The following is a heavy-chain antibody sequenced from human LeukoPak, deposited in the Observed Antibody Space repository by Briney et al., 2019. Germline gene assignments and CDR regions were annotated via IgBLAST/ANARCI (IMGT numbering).Heavy chain of an antibody. CDR3: ATEYRHFYCSSTSCYSSSWFYP. V-gene: IGHV3-7*03. J-gene: IGHJ5*02. Sequence: GGSLRLSCAVSGFTFSGFSMSWVRQAPGKGLEWVAIMSDYGSGIFYVDSVKGRFTISRDNAKNSLYLQMNNLRAEDTAVYYCATEYRHFYCSSTSCYSSSWFYPWGQGTLVTVSS. CDR1: GFTFSGFS. CDR2: MSDYGSGI. D-gene: IGHD2-2*02.